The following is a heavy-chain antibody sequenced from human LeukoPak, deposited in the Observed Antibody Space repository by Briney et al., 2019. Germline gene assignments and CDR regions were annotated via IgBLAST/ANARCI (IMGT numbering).Heavy chain of an antibody. Sequence: GGSLRLSCAASGFTFSSYWMSWVRQAPGKGLEWVANIKQDGSEKYYVDSVKGRFTISRDNSKNTLYLQMNSLRAEDTAVYYCAKDTIRITMVRGVPPDAFDIWGQGTMVTVSS. V-gene: IGHV3-7*03. CDR3: AKDTIRITMVRGVPPDAFDI. D-gene: IGHD3-10*01. J-gene: IGHJ3*02. CDR1: GFTFSSYW. CDR2: IKQDGSEK.